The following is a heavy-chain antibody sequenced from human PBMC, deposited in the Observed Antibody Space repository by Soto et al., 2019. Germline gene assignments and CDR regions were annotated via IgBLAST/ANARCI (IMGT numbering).Heavy chain of an antibody. Sequence: PGGPLRLSCAASGFTFSDYYMSWIRQAPGKGLEWVSYISSSSSYTNYAVSVKGRFTISRDNAKNSLYLQMNSLRAEDTAVYYCSRIGSRGWEYYYYGMDVWGQGTPVTVSS. CDR1: GFTFSDYY. V-gene: IGHV3-11*06. CDR2: ISSSSSYT. D-gene: IGHD1-26*01. J-gene: IGHJ6*02. CDR3: SRIGSRGWEYYYYGMDV.